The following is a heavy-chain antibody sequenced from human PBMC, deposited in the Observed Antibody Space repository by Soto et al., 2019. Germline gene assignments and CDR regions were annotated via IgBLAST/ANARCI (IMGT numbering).Heavy chain of an antibody. V-gene: IGHV3-7*01. J-gene: IGHJ2*01. CDR2: IKEDGSEK. CDR1: GFTFSTYW. CDR3: ARNYFDL. Sequence: EVQLVDSGGGLVQPGGSLRLSCAASGFTFSTYWMAWVRQAPGKGLEWVANIKEDGSEKYYVDSVKGRFTISRDNAKNSLYLQMNSLRVEDTAMYYCARNYFDLWGRGTLVTVSS.